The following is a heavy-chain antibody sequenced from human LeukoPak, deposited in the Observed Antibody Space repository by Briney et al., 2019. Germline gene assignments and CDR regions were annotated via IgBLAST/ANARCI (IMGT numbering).Heavy chain of an antibody. J-gene: IGHJ4*02. Sequence: ASVKVSCKASGYTFTSYGISWVRQAPGQGLERMGWISAYNGNTNYAQKLQGRVTMTTDTSTSTAYMELRSLRSDDTAVYYCARGSPGIAAAGNFDYWGQGTLVTVSS. CDR3: ARGSPGIAAAGNFDY. CDR1: GYTFTSYG. D-gene: IGHD6-13*01. V-gene: IGHV1-18*01. CDR2: ISAYNGNT.